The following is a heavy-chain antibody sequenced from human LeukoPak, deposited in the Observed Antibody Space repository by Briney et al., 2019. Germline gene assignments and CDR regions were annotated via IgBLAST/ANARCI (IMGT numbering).Heavy chain of an antibody. V-gene: IGHV4-4*07. CDR2: IYTSGST. CDR3: ASEYYYDSSGYYPDTAFDY. Sequence: SETLSLTCTVSGGSISSYYWSWIRQPAGKGLEWIGRIYTSGSTNYNPSLKSRVTMSVDTPKNQFSLKLSSVTAADTAVYYCASEYYYDSSGYYPDTAFDYWGQGTLVTVSS. CDR1: GGSISSYY. D-gene: IGHD3-22*01. J-gene: IGHJ4*02.